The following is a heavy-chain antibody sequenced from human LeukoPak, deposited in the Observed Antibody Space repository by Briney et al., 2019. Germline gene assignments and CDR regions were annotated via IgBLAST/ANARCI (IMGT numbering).Heavy chain of an antibody. D-gene: IGHD6-6*01. CDR1: GYTFSSHA. CDR3: ARDLVSAGFDI. V-gene: IGHV7-4-1*02. CDR2: INTNTGIP. Sequence: GASVKVSCKAFGYTFSSHAMNWVRQAPGQGLKLMGWINTNTGIPTYAQGFAGRFVFSLDTSVTTAYLQITSLKAEDTAVHYCARDLVSAGFDIWGQGTMVTVSS. J-gene: IGHJ3*02.